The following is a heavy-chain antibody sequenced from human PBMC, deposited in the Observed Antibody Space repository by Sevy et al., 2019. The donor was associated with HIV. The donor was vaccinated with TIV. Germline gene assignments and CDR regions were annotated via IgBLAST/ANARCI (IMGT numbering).Heavy chain of an antibody. Sequence: GGSLRLSCAASGFTFSSYAMHWVRQAPGKGLEWVAVISYDGSNKYYADSVKGRFTISRDNSKNTLYLQMNSLRAGDTAVYYCARELSSGWSTGVYYYGMDVWGQGTTVTVSS. CDR3: ARELSSGWSTGVYYYGMDV. CDR1: GFTFSSYA. V-gene: IGHV3-30-3*01. D-gene: IGHD6-19*01. J-gene: IGHJ6*02. CDR2: ISYDGSNK.